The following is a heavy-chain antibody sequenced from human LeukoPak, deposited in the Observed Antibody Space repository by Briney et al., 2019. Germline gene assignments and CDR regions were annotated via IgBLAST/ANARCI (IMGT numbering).Heavy chain of an antibody. CDR3: ARPGASSPGNWFAS. Sequence: ASVKVSCKTSGYTFTNYDINWVRQATGQGLEWMGWIDTANGNTKYLQKFQGRVTITRDTSARIVYMELSSLRFEDTALYYCARPGASSPGNWFASWGQGSLVTVSS. J-gene: IGHJ5*01. V-gene: IGHV1-3*04. D-gene: IGHD6-13*01. CDR2: IDTANGNT. CDR1: GYTFTNYD.